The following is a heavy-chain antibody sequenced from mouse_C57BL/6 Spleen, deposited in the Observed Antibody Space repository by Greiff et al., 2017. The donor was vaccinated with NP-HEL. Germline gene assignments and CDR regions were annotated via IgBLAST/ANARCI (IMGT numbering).Heavy chain of an antibody. Sequence: QVQLQQSGAELVRPGTSVKVSCKASGYAFTNYLIEWVKQRPGQGLEWIGVINPGSGGTNYNEKFKGKATLTADKSSSTAYMQLSSLTSEDSAVYFCARSPFAYWGQGTLVTVSA. J-gene: IGHJ3*01. CDR1: GYAFTNYL. CDR3: ARSPFAY. V-gene: IGHV1-54*01. CDR2: INPGSGGT.